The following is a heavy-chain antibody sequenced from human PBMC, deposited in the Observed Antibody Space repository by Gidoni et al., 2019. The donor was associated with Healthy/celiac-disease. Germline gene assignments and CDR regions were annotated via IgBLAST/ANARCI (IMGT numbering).Heavy chain of an antibody. CDR3: ARAYCSSTSCSRGRYFDL. D-gene: IGHD2-2*01. CDR2: IYHSGST. J-gene: IGHJ2*01. V-gene: IGHV4-38-2*02. Sequence: QVQLQESGPGLVKPSETLSLTCTVSGYSISSGYYWGWIRQPPGKGLEWIGSIYHSGSTYYNPSLKSRVTISVDTSKNQFSLKLSSVTAADTAVYYCARAYCSSTSCSRGRYFDLWGRGTLVTVSS. CDR1: GYSISSGYY.